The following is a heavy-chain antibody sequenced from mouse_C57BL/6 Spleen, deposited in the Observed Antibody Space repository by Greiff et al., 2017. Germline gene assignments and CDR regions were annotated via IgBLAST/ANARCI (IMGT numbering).Heavy chain of an antibody. CDR2: IYPGGGYT. CDR1: GYTFTNYW. CDR3: ARSGDSSGYEYFDY. V-gene: IGHV1-63*01. D-gene: IGHD3-2*02. J-gene: IGHJ2*01. Sequence: QVQLQQSGAELVRPGTSVKMSCKASGYTFTNYWIGWAKQRPGHGLEWIGDIYPGGGYTNSNEKFKGKATLTADKSSSPAYMQFSSLTSEDSAIYYCARSGDSSGYEYFDYWGQGTTLTVSS.